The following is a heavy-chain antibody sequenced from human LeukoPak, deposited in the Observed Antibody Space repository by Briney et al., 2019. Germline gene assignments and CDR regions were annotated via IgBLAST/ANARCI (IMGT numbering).Heavy chain of an antibody. V-gene: IGHV5-51*01. Sequence: GESLKISCKGSGYSFPTYWIGWVRQMPGKGLEWMGIIYPADSDTRYSPSFQGPVTISADKSISTAYLQWRSLKASDTAMYFCARMQVTYNYDSRGPTYFDYWGQVTLVTVAS. CDR3: ARMQVTYNYDSRGPTYFDY. CDR2: IYPADSDT. J-gene: IGHJ4*02. CDR1: GYSFPTYW. D-gene: IGHD3-22*01.